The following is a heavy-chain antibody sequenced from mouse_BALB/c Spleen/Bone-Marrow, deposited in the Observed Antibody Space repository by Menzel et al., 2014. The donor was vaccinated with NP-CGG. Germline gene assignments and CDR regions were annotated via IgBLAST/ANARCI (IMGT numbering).Heavy chain of an antibody. D-gene: IGHD2-1*01. J-gene: IGHJ1*01. Sequence: EVKLQESGPELVKPGASVKISCKTSGYTFTEYTMHWVKRSHGKSLEWIGGINPNNGGTVYNQKFEDKATLTVDKSSSTAYMEFRSLTSEDYAIYYCARSRGNYWYFDVWGAGTTVTVSS. CDR1: GYTFTEYT. CDR3: ARSRGNYWYFDV. CDR2: INPNNGGT. V-gene: IGHV1-18*01.